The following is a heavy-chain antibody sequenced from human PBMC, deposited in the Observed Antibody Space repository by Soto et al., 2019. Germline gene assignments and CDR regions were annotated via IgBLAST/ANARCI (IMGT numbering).Heavy chain of an antibody. J-gene: IGHJ6*02. CDR3: AKGAMVRGSDHYYDYGMDV. Sequence: EVQLLESGGGLVQPGGSLRLSCAASGFTFSSYGMSWVRQAPGKGLEWVSGMSGNGGRTNYADSVKGRFTISRDNAKNTLYLDMNSLRAEDTAVYYCAKGAMVRGSDHYYDYGMDVWGQGTTVTVSS. D-gene: IGHD3-10*01. CDR2: MSGNGGRT. CDR1: GFTFSSYG. V-gene: IGHV3-23*01.